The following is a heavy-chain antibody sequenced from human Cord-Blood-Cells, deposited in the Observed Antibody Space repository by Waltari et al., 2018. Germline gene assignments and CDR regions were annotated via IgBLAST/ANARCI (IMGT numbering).Heavy chain of an antibody. CDR3: ARRDIVGATDY. CDR1: GGSISSSSSY. Sequence: QLQLQESGPGLVKASATLSLTCTVPGGSISSSSSYWGWSRQPPGKGLEWIGSIYYSGSTYYNPSLKSRVTISVDTSKNQFSLKLSSVTAADTAVYYCARRDIVGATDYWGQGTLVTVSS. V-gene: IGHV4-39*01. D-gene: IGHD1-26*01. J-gene: IGHJ4*02. CDR2: IYYSGST.